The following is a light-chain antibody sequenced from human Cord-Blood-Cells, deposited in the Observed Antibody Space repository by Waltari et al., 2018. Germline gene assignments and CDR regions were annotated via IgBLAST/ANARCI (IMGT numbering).Light chain of an antibody. Sequence: QSALTHTRSVSGSPRQSVTLPPTGTSSDVVGYNYVPWYQQPPGKAPQLMLYDVSKRPAGVPDRFSGSKSGNTASLTISGLQAEDEADYYCCSYAGSYTYVFGTGTKVTVL. CDR2: DVS. J-gene: IGLJ1*01. CDR1: SSDVVGYNY. V-gene: IGLV2-11*01. CDR3: CSYAGSYTYV.